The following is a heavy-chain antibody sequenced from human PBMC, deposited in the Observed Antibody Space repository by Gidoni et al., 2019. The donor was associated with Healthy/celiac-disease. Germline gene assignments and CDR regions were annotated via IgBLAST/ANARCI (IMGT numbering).Heavy chain of an antibody. Sequence: QVQLQQWGAGLLTPSALLSLTCAVHGGSVSGYYWRWIRQPPGGGREWSGEITHSGSTNYHPSLKSRVTISVVTSKNQFSLQLRSVTAADTAVYYCARGNPAVAGGIDYWGQGTLVTVSS. V-gene: IGHV4-34*01. CDR2: ITHSGST. D-gene: IGHD6-19*01. CDR3: ARGNPAVAGGIDY. J-gene: IGHJ4*02. CDR1: GGSVSGYY.